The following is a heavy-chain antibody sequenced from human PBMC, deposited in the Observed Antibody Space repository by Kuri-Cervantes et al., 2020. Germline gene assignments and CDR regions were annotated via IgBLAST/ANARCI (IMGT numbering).Heavy chain of an antibody. CDR1: EFTFSSYS. CDR2: IISNGGVT. CDR3: ARSQVGPHYYFDY. J-gene: IGHJ4*02. Sequence: GGSLRLSCAASEFTFSSYSMHWVRQAPGKGLEYVSAIISNGGVTYYANSVKGRFTISRDNSKNTLYLQMGSLRADDMAVYYCARSQVGPHYYFDYWGQGTLVTVSS. V-gene: IGHV3-64*01. D-gene: IGHD2-2*01.